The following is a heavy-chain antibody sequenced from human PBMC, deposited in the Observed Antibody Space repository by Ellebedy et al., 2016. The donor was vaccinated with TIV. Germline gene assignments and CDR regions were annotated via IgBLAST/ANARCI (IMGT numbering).Heavy chain of an antibody. D-gene: IGHD3-22*01. CDR1: GFTFMTYS. CDR2: ISSGSTYI. CDR3: ARDPLYYYDNSGYYGRYFDF. V-gene: IGHV3-21*01. Sequence: GESLKISCAASGFTFMTYSMNWVRQAPGKGLEWVASISSGSTYIYYADSMRGRFTISRDNAKNTLYLQMNSLRAEDTAVYYCARDPLYYYDNSGYYGRYFDFWGQGTLVTVSS. J-gene: IGHJ4*02.